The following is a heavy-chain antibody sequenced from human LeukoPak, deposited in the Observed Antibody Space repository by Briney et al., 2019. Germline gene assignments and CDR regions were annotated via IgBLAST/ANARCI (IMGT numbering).Heavy chain of an antibody. J-gene: IGHJ6*02. D-gene: IGHD3-9*01. CDR3: ARDREGYYDILTGTHYYYGMDV. V-gene: IGHV3-21*01. Sequence: GESLRFSCAASGFTFSSYSMNWVRQAPGKGLEWVSSISSSSGYIYYADSVKGRFTISRDNAKNSLYLQMNSLRAEDTAVYYCARDREGYYDILTGTHYYYGMDVWGQGTTVTVSS. CDR2: ISSSSGYI. CDR1: GFTFSSYS.